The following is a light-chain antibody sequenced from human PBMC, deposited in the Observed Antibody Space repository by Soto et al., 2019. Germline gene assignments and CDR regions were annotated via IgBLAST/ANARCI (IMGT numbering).Light chain of an antibody. V-gene: IGKV3-11*01. Sequence: EIVLTQSPVTLSLSPGERATLSCRASQSVSRYVAWYQQKPDQAPRLLIYDAFNRATGIPARFSGSGSGTDFTLTISSLEPEDFVVYYCQQRSNWPITFGQGTRREIK. J-gene: IGKJ5*01. CDR2: DAF. CDR3: QQRSNWPIT. CDR1: QSVSRY.